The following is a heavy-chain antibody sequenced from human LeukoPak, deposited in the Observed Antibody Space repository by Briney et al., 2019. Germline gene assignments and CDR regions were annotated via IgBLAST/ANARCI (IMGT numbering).Heavy chain of an antibody. CDR3: ARHKPGPFDY. J-gene: IGHJ4*02. Sequence: PSETLSLTCTVSGGSISSYYWSWIRQPPGKGLEWIGYIYYSGSTNYNPSLKSRVTISVDTSKNQFSLNLSSVTAADTAVYYCARHKPGPFDYLGQGTLVTVSS. V-gene: IGHV4-59*08. CDR1: GGSISSYY. CDR2: IYYSGST.